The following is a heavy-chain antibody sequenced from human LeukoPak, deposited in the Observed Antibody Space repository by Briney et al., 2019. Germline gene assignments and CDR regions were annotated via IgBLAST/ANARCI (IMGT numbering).Heavy chain of an antibody. V-gene: IGHV3-73*01. CDR2: IRSKANSYAT. CDR1: GFTFSGSA. J-gene: IGHJ6*03. D-gene: IGHD1-14*01. CDR3: TITGITSYYYYMDV. Sequence: GGSLRLSCAPSGFTFSGSAMHWVRQASGKGLEWVGRIRSKANSYATAYAASVKGRFTISRDDSKNMAYLQMNSLKTEDTAVYYCTITGITSYYYYMDVWGKGTTVTVSS.